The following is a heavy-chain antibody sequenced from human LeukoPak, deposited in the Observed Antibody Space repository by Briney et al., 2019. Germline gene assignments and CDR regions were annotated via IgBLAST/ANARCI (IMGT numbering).Heavy chain of an antibody. CDR1: GGSFSGYY. CDR3: ARGSVRLRYGAWFDP. J-gene: IGHJ5*02. D-gene: IGHD4/OR15-4a*01. CDR2: INHSRST. Sequence: PSETLSLTCAVYGGSFSGYYWSWIRQPPGKGLEWIGEINHSRSTNYNPSLKSRVTISVDTSKNQFSLKLSSVTAADTAVYYCARGSVRLRYGAWFDPWGQGTLVTVSS. V-gene: IGHV4-34*01.